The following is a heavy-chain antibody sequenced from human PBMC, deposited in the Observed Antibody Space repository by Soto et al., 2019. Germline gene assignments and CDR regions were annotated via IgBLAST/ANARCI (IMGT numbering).Heavy chain of an antibody. CDR3: TTDLGTAAAGDY. CDR1: GFTFSNAW. J-gene: IGHJ4*02. D-gene: IGHD6-13*01. CDR2: IKSKTDGGTT. V-gene: IGHV3-15*01. Sequence: GGSLRLSCAASGFTFSNAWMSWVRQAPGKGLEWVGRIKSKTDGGTTDYAAPVKGRFTISRDDSKNTLYLQMNSLKTEATAVYYCTTDLGTAAAGDYWGQGTLVTVSS.